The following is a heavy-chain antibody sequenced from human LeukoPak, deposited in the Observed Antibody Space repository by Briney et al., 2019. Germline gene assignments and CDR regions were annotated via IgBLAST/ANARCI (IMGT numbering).Heavy chain of an antibody. Sequence: ASVKVSCKASGGTFSSYAISWVRQAPGQGLEWMGGIIPIFGTANYAQKFQGRVTITADESTSTAYMELSSLRSEDTAVHYCARDTRDDQLSFFWGQGTLVTVSS. J-gene: IGHJ4*02. V-gene: IGHV1-69*13. CDR2: IIPIFGTA. D-gene: IGHD2-2*01. CDR3: ARDTRDDQLSFF. CDR1: GGTFSSYA.